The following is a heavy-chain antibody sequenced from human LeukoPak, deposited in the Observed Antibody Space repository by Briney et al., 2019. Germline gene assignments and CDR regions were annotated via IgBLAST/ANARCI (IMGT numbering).Heavy chain of an antibody. V-gene: IGHV3-30-3*01. J-gene: IGHJ4*02. CDR1: GFTFSSYA. D-gene: IGHD1-20*01. CDR2: ISYDGSNK. CDR3: ARSFNWNYLDY. Sequence: GGSLRLSCAASGFTFSSYAMHWVRQAPGKGLEWVAVISYDGSNKYYADSAKGRFTISRDNSKNTLYLQMNSLRAEDTAVYYCARSFNWNYLDYWGQGTLVTVSP.